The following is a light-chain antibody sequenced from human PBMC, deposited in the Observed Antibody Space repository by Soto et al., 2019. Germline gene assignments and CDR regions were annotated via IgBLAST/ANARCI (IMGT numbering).Light chain of an antibody. V-gene: IGKV1-6*01. CDR3: LPDINYPWT. CDR2: GAY. CDR1: QGIGNA. J-gene: IGKJ1*01. Sequence: AIKMTQSPSSLSASVGDRVTISGRASQGIGNALGWYQQKPGKPPKVLIYGAYNLQSGVTPRFSGSGSGTDFTLAISSLQPEDSATYYCLPDINYPWTVGQGTKVDIK.